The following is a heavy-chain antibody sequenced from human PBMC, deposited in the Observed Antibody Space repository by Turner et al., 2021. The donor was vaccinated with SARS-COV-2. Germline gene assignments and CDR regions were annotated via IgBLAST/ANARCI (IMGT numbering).Heavy chain of an antibody. CDR2: MNPNSGNT. Sequence: QVQLVQSGAEVKKPGASVTVSCKASGYTFTNYDINWVRQATGQGLEGMGWMNPNSGNTGYAQKFPGRVTMTRDTSISTAYMELSSLRSEDTAVYYCARLHGHCTSTSCYWDYYFGMDVWGQGTTVTVSS. D-gene: IGHD2-2*01. CDR1: GYTFTNYD. J-gene: IGHJ6*02. V-gene: IGHV1-8*01. CDR3: ARLHGHCTSTSCYWDYYFGMDV.